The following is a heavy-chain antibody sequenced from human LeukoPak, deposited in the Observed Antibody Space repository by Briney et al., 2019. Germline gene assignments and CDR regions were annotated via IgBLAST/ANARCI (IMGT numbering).Heavy chain of an antibody. D-gene: IGHD3-10*01. V-gene: IGHV4-39*01. Sequence: SETLSLTCTVSGGSISSSSYYWGWIRQPPGKGLEWIGSIYYSGSTYYNPSLKSRVTISVDTSKNQFSLKLSSVTAADTAVYYCARGSPPKYGSGSYYTYWGQGTLVTVSS. CDR2: IYYSGST. J-gene: IGHJ4*02. CDR1: GGSISSSSYY. CDR3: ARGSPPKYGSGSYYTY.